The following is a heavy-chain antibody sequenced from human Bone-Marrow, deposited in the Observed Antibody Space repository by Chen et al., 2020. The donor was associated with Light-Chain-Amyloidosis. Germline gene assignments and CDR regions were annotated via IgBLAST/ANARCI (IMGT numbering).Heavy chain of an antibody. J-gene: IGHJ6*02. Sequence: QVQLVQSGAEVKKPGASVKVSCEASGYTFTGYHMHWVRQAPGQGLEWIGWINPNSDSTIYAQKFQGRVTMTRDTSISTVYMELSRLRSDDTAVYYCARGLHCSNTNCYLEFYYNAMDVWGQGTTVTVSS. CDR2: INPNSDST. D-gene: IGHD2-2*01. CDR1: GYTFTGYH. CDR3: ARGLHCSNTNCYLEFYYNAMDV. V-gene: IGHV1-2*02.